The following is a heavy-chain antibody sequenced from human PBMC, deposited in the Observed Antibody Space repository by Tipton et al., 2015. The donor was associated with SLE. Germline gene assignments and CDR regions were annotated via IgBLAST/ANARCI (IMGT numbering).Heavy chain of an antibody. CDR2: IYSGGST. CDR1: GFTVSSNY. CDR3: AKAKRGGGSSGAFDI. Sequence: SLRLSCAASGFTVSSNYMSWVRQAPGKGLEWVSVIYSGGSTYYADSVKGRFTISRDNSKNTLYLQMNSLRAEDTAVYYCAKAKRGGGSSGAFDIWGQGTMVTVSS. D-gene: IGHD2-15*01. V-gene: IGHV3-53*01. J-gene: IGHJ3*02.